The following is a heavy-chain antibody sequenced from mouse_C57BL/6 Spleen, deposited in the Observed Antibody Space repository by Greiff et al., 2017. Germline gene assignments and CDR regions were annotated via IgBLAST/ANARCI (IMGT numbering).Heavy chain of an antibody. V-gene: IGHV1-52*01. CDR3: ARGPVDAWFAY. Sequence: QVQLQQPGAELVRPGSSVKLSCKASGYTFTSYWMHWVKQRPIQGLEWIGNIDPSDSETHYNQKFKDKATLTVDKSSSTAYMQLSSLTSEDSAVYYCARGPVDAWFAYWGQGTLVTVSA. J-gene: IGHJ3*01. CDR1: GYTFTSYW. CDR2: IDPSDSET.